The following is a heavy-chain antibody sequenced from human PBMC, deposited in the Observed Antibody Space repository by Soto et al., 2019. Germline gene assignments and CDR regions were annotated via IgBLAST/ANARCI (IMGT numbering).Heavy chain of an antibody. J-gene: IGHJ4*02. CDR2: IIPIFGTA. CDR1: GGTFSSYA. V-gene: IGHV1-69*13. D-gene: IGHD3-3*01. Sequence: SVKVSCKASGGTFSSYAISWVRQAPGQGLEWMGGIIPIFGTANYAQKFQGRVTITADESTSTAYMELSSLRLEDTGMYYCASVFGPHSRSNKGFDYWGQGALVTVSS. CDR3: ASVFGPHSRSNKGFDY.